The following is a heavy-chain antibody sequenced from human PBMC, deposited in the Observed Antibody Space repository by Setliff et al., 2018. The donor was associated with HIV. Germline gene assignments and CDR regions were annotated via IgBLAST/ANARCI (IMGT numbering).Heavy chain of an antibody. J-gene: IGHJ4*02. D-gene: IGHD2-21*02. CDR3: GRLSETAMASFDS. CDR1: GGSITSSSYY. V-gene: IGHV4-39*01. Sequence: PSETLSLTCTVSGGSITSSSYYWGWIRQPPGKGLEWIGTIFSSGSTYYKPSLKSRVTISVDSTKNQISLKLSFVTAADTAVYYCGRLSETAMASFDSWGQGILVTVSS. CDR2: IFSSGST.